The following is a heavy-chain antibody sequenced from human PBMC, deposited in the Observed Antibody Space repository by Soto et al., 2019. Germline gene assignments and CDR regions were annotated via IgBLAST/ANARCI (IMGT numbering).Heavy chain of an antibody. Sequence: PGGSLRLSCAASGFTFSDYYMSWIRQAPGKGLEWVSYISSSGSTIYYADSVKGRFTISRDNAKNSLYLQMNSLRAEDTAVYYCARAHYDFWSGYYSGYYFDYWGQGTLVTVSS. J-gene: IGHJ4*02. CDR1: GFTFSDYY. V-gene: IGHV3-11*01. CDR3: ARAHYDFWSGYYSGYYFDY. D-gene: IGHD3-3*01. CDR2: ISSSGSTI.